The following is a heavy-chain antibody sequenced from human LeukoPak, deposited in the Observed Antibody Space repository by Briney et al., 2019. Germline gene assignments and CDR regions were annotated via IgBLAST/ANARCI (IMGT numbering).Heavy chain of an antibody. CDR3: AKGRFYYDSSGYQFDY. D-gene: IGHD3-22*01. Sequence: GGSLRLSCAASGFTFDDYAMHWVRQAPGKGLEWVSGISWNSGSIGYADSVKGRFTISRGNAKNSLYLQMNSLRAEDTALYYCAKGRFYYDSSGYQFDYWGQGTLVTVSS. V-gene: IGHV3-9*01. J-gene: IGHJ4*02. CDR2: ISWNSGSI. CDR1: GFTFDDYA.